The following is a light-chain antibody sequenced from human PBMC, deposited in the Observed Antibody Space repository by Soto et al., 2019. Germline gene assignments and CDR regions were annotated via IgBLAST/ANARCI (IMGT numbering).Light chain of an antibody. V-gene: IGLV1-51*01. CDR3: GTWESDLSVGV. CDR2: DND. CDR1: GSNIGSNS. J-gene: IGLJ2*01. Sequence: QSVLTQPPSVSAAPGQTVTISCSGRGSNIGSNSVSWYQQVPGTAPKLLLYDNDKRPSGIPDRFFGSKSGTSATLGIAGRQTAEEADYYCGTWESDLSVGVFGGGTKLTVL.